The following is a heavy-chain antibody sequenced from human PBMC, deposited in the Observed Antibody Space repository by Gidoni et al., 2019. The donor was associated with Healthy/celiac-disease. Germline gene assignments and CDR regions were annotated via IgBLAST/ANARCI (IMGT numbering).Heavy chain of an antibody. Sequence: EVQLVESGGGLVKPGGSLRLSCAASGFPFRSYRMNWVRQAPGKGLEWVSSISSSSSYIYYADSVKGRFTISRDNAKNSLYLQMNSLRAEDTAVYYCARDFHWNYGDGMDVWGQGTTVTVSS. CDR1: GFPFRSYR. CDR2: ISSSSSYI. CDR3: ARDFHWNYGDGMDV. V-gene: IGHV3-21*01. J-gene: IGHJ6*02. D-gene: IGHD1-7*01.